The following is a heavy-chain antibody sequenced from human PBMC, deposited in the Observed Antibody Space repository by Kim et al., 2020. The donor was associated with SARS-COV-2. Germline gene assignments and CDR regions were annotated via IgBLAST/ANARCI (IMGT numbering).Heavy chain of an antibody. D-gene: IGHD3-16*01. Sequence: SETLSLTCTVSGGSISSSSYYWGLLRHPPFQCLYWIGSIYYSGSTYYNPSLKSRVTISVDRSKNQFSLKLSSGTAADTAEYDCARHAGGGGAGGEYFD. CDR3: ARHAGGGGAGGEYFD. CDR1: GGSISSSSYY. J-gene: IGHJ4*01. CDR2: IYYSGST. V-gene: IGHV4-39*01.